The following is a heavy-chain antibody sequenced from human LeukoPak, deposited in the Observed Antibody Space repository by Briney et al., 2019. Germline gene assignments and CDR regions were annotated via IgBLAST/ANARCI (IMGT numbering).Heavy chain of an antibody. J-gene: IGHJ5*02. CDR2: INWNGGNT. CDR1: GFTFDDYG. D-gene: IGHD1-26*01. Sequence: GGSLRLSCAASGFTFDDYGMSWVRQGPGKGLEWVSGINWNGGNTGYADSVKGRFTIFRVNAKNSLYLEMDSLRVEDTALYYCARTSDGNWFDPWGQGTLVTVSS. CDR3: ARTSDGNWFDP. V-gene: IGHV3-20*04.